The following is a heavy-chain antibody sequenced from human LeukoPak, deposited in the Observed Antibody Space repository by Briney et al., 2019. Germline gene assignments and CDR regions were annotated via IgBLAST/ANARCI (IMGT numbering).Heavy chain of an antibody. Sequence: SETLSLTCTVSGGSISSNYLSWIRQPAGKGLEWIGRIYTSGSTNYNPSLKSRVTMSVDTSKNLFSLKLSSVTAADTAVYYCARAYDGSGYYYFDYWGQGTLVTVSS. CDR1: GGSISSNY. D-gene: IGHD3-22*01. CDR2: IYTSGST. J-gene: IGHJ4*02. V-gene: IGHV4-4*07. CDR3: ARAYDGSGYYYFDY.